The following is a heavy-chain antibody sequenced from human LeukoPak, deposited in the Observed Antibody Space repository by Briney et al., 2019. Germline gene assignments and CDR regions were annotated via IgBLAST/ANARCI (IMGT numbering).Heavy chain of an antibody. D-gene: IGHD3-10*01. V-gene: IGHV4-39*01. CDR1: GDSISSTSGF. J-gene: IGHJ4*02. CDR3: ASDRIWFGESTNEY. Sequence: SETLSLTCTVTGDSISSTSGFWGWIRQPPGTGMEWIGTIHYAGTIYYNPSFKSRLTISVDTSKNQFSLKLNSVTAADTAFYYCASDRIWFGESTNEYWGQGTLVTVSS. CDR2: IHYAGTI.